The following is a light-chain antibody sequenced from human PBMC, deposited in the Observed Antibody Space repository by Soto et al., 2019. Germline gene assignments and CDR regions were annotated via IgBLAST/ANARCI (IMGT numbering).Light chain of an antibody. Sequence: EIVITQSPATLSVSPGERATLSCRASQSVSSNLAWYQQKPGQAPRLLIYGASTRATGIPARFSGSGSGTKFTLTISSLQSEDFAVYYCQQYNNWPPWTFGQGTKV. CDR1: QSVSSN. J-gene: IGKJ1*01. CDR3: QQYNNWPPWT. V-gene: IGKV3-15*01. CDR2: GAS.